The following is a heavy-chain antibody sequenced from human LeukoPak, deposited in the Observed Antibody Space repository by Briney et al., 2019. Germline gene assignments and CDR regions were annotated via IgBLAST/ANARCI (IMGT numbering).Heavy chain of an antibody. J-gene: IGHJ4*02. Sequence: PGGSLRLSCAASGFIFSDDNMNWVRQAPGKGLEWVANIKQDGSEKYYVDSVKGRFTISRDNAKNSLYLQMNSLRAEDTAVYYCARVGSYYFDYWGQGTLVTVSS. CDR3: ARVGSYYFDY. D-gene: IGHD3-10*01. V-gene: IGHV3-7*03. CDR2: IKQDGSEK. CDR1: GFIFSDDN.